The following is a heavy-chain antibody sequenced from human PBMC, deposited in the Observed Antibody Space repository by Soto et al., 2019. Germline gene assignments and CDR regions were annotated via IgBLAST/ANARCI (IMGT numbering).Heavy chain of an antibody. Sequence: ESLKISCKGSGYSFTSYWIGWVRQMPGKGLEWMGIIYPGGSDTRYSSSFQGQVTIPVDKSMSTAYLQWSGLKASDTAMYYCARLTYDSSGYYQPTCDYWGQGTQVTVSS. CDR2: IYPGGSDT. J-gene: IGHJ4*02. CDR3: ARLTYDSSGYYQPTCDY. CDR1: GYSFTSYW. V-gene: IGHV5-51*01. D-gene: IGHD3-22*01.